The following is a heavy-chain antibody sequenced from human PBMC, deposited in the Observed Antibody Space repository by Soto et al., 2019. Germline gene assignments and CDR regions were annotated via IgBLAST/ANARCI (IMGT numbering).Heavy chain of an antibody. V-gene: IGHV4-4*07. Sequence: PSETLSLTCSVSGGSINSYWWSWIRQPAGKGLEWIGRVYSSGTTDYNPSLNSRATMSVETSKNQFSLKLTSVTAADTAVYYCARDIGSYAYAEGHWGQGIQVTVS. CDR1: GGSINSYW. J-gene: IGHJ4*02. CDR2: VYSSGTT. CDR3: ARDIGSYAYAEGH. D-gene: IGHD2-2*01.